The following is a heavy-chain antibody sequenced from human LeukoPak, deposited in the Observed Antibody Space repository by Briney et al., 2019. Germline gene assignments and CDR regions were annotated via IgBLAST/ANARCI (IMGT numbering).Heavy chain of an antibody. CDR1: GGSISSSSYY. CDR3: ARDYQGGYGDKTVDY. CDR2: IYYSGST. Sequence: SETLSLTCTVSGGSISSSSYYWGWIRQPPGKGLESIGSIYYSGSTYYNPSLKSRVTISVDTSKNQFSLKLSSVTAADTAVYYCARDYQGGYGDKTVDYWGQGTLVTVSS. V-gene: IGHV4-39*07. J-gene: IGHJ4*02. D-gene: IGHD5-18*01.